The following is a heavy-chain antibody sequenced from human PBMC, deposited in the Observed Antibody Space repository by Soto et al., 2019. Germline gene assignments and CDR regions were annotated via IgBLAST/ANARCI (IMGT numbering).Heavy chain of an antibody. J-gene: IGHJ4*02. V-gene: IGHV3-23*01. Sequence: EVQLLESGGGLVQPGGSLRLSCAASGFTFSNCAMSWVRQAPGKGLEWVSAIRGSGSSTFYADSVKGRFTISRDNSKNTLCRQMNSLRAEDTAVYYCAREDPCAAVTYEPHFDYWGQGTLVTVSS. CDR2: IRGSGSST. CDR1: GFTFSNCA. D-gene: IGHD4-17*01. CDR3: AREDPCAAVTYEPHFDY.